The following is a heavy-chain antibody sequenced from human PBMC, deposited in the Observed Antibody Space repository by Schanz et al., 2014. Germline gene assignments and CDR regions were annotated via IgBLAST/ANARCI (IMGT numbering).Heavy chain of an antibody. V-gene: IGHV3-23*01. CDR3: ARPALWFGDNCFDP. Sequence: EVQLLESGGGLVQPGGSLRLSCLASGFAFSSYGMNWVRQAPGKGLEWVSVIGVDGTTTYYADSVKGRFTISRDNSKNTVHLQMNSLRAEDTAVYYCARPALWFGDNCFDPWGQGTLVTVSS. CDR2: IGVDGTTT. J-gene: IGHJ5*02. D-gene: IGHD3-10*01. CDR1: GFAFSSYG.